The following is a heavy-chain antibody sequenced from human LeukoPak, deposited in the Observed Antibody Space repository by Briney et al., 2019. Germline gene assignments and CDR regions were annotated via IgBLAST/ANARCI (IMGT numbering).Heavy chain of an antibody. D-gene: IGHD2-2*01. V-gene: IGHV4-31*03. CDR3: ARGEAAVVVPVAIPWFDP. Sequence: SETLSLTCTVSGDSIIYGGYYWSWIRQPPGEGLEWIGYIYYSGTTHYNPSLKGRLTMSVDTSKNQFSLKLSSVTAADTAVYYCARGEAAVVVPVAIPWFDPRGQGTLVTVSS. J-gene: IGHJ5*02. CDR1: GDSIIYGGYY. CDR2: IYYSGTT.